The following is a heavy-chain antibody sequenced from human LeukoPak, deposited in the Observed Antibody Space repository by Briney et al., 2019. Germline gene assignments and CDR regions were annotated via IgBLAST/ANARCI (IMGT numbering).Heavy chain of an antibody. V-gene: IGHV4-39*01. CDR3: ARRSIAAAGTGVRYFDY. J-gene: IGHJ4*02. D-gene: IGHD6-13*01. CDR2: IYYSGST. Sequence: SETLSLTCTVSGGSISSSSYYWGWIRQPPGKGLEWIGSIYYSGSTYYNPSLKSRVTISVDTSKNQFSLKLSSVTAADTAVYYRARRSIAAAGTGVRYFDYWGQGTLVTVSS. CDR1: GGSISSSSYY.